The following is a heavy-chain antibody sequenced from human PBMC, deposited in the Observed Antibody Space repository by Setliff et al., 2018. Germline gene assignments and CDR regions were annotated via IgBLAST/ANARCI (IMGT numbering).Heavy chain of an antibody. CDR3: ASPRRDGLDTPFDAFDL. J-gene: IGHJ3*01. D-gene: IGHD3-3*01. V-gene: IGHV4-38-2*01. Sequence: KTSETLSLTCDVSGISITSGHYWGWIRQPPGKGLEWIATIYHRGRTYYNPSLDSRVTISLDTSKNQYSLRLRSVTAADTAVYYCASPRRDGLDTPFDAFDLWGQGTKVTVSS. CDR2: IYHRGRT. CDR1: GISITSGHY.